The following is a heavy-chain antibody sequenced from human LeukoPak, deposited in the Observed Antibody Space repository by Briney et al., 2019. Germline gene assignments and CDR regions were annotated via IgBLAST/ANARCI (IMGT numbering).Heavy chain of an antibody. J-gene: IGHJ4*02. CDR1: GFTFSSYS. D-gene: IGHD2-15*01. V-gene: IGHV3-48*01. Sequence: GGSLRLSCAASGFTFSSYSMNWVRQAPGKGLEWVSYISSSSSTIYYADSVKGRFTISRDNAKNSLYLQMNSLRAEDTAVYYCARDAYAATDDYWGQGTLVMVSS. CDR3: ARDAYAATDDY. CDR2: ISSSSSTI.